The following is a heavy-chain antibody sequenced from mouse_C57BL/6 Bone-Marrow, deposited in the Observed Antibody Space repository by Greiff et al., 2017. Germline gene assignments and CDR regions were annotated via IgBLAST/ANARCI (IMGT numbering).Heavy chain of an antibody. D-gene: IGHD1-1*01. V-gene: IGHV1-64*01. J-gene: IGHJ1*03. CDR1: GYTFTSYW. CDR2: IHPNSGST. Sequence: VQLQQPGAELVKPGASVKVSCKASGYTFTSYWMHWVKQRPGQGLEWIGMIHPNSGSTNYNEKFKSKATLTVDKSSSTAYMQLSSLTSEDSAVYYCAREGSSYDWYFDVWGTGTTVTVSS. CDR3: AREGSSYDWYFDV.